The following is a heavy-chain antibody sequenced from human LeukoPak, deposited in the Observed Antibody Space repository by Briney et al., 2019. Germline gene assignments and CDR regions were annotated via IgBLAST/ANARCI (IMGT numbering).Heavy chain of an antibody. D-gene: IGHD6-13*01. V-gene: IGHV4-31*03. CDR2: IYYSGST. J-gene: IGHJ5*02. Sequence: PSQTLSLTCTVSGGSISSGGYYWSWIRQHPGKDLEWIGYIYYSGSTYYNPSLKSRVTISVDTSKNQFSLKLSSVTAADTAVYYCARTPGMAAAADNWFDPWGQGTLVTVSS. CDR3: ARTPGMAAAADNWFDP. CDR1: GGSISSGGYY.